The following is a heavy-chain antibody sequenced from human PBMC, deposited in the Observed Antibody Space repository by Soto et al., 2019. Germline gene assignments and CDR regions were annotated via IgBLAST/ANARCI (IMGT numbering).Heavy chain of an antibody. CDR3: ATLLARQHLEFDY. CDR2: IYYTGST. D-gene: IGHD1-1*01. Sequence: QVQLQESGPGLVKPSQTLSLTCTVSGGSISSGGYYWSWIRQHPGKGLEWIGYIYYTGSTSYNPSLKSRVTISVDTSKNQFSLKLSSVTAADTAVYYCATLLARQHLEFDYWGQGTLVTVSS. J-gene: IGHJ4*02. V-gene: IGHV4-31*03. CDR1: GGSISSGGYY.